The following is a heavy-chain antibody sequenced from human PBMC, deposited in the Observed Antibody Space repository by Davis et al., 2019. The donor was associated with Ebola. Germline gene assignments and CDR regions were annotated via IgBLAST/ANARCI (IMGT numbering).Heavy chain of an antibody. CDR3: AKRTILRD. V-gene: IGHV3-30-3*01. D-gene: IGHD4-17*01. J-gene: IGHJ4*02. CDR1: GFTFSSYA. CDR2: ISYDGSNK. Sequence: GGSLRLSCAASGFTFSSYAMHWVRQAPGKGLEWVAVISYDGSNKYYADSVKGRFTISRDNSKNTLYLQMNSLRAEDTAVYYCAKRTILRDWGQGTLATVSS.